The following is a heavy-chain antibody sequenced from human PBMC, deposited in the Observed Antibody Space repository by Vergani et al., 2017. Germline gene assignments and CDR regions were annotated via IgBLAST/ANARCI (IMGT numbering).Heavy chain of an antibody. CDR1: GDSISSNNC. V-gene: IGHV4-4*03. Sequence: QVQLQESGPGLVKPPGTLYLTCAVSGDSISSNNCWTWVRQPPGKGLEWIATVFHSGSAYYNPSLRRRVTISVETSKNQFSLRLTTLTAADTAVYYCARXFWVSQGVGAFETWGRGTEVSVSS. CDR2: VFHSGSA. D-gene: IGHD3-3*02. CDR3: ARXFWVSQGVGAFET. J-gene: IGHJ3*02.